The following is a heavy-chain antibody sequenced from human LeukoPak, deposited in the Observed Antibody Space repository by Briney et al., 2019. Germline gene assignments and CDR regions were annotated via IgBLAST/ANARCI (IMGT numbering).Heavy chain of an antibody. V-gene: IGHV3-48*03. J-gene: IGHJ6*02. CDR1: GFTFSTYE. D-gene: IGHD6-13*01. Sequence: GGSPRLSCAASGFTFSTYEMNWVRQAPGKGLEWVSYISSSGSTIYYADSVKGRFTISRDNAKNSLYLQMNSLRAEDTAVYYCARDLIAAAEKKTYYYGMDVWGQGTTVTVSS. CDR3: ARDLIAAAEKKTYYYGMDV. CDR2: ISSSGSTI.